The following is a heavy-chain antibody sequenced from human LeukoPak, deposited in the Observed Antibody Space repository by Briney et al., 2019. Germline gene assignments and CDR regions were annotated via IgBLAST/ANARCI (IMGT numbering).Heavy chain of an antibody. CDR1: GVTFDDYA. V-gene: IGHV3-43D*03. CDR3: ARGPSGYHNT. J-gene: IGHJ4*02. D-gene: IGHD5-12*01. CDR2: ISWDGGST. Sequence: GGSLRLSCAASGVTFDDYAMHWVRQAPGKGLEWVSLISWDGGSTYSADSVKGRFTISRDNSKNTLYLQMNSLRAEDTAVYYCARGPSGYHNTGGQGTLVTVSS.